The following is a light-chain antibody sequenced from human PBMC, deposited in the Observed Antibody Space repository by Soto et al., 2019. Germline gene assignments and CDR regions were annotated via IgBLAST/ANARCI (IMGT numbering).Light chain of an antibody. J-gene: IGKJ5*01. Sequence: EIVVTQSPGTLSLSPGERATLSCRASQSVSRNYLAWYQQKPGQAPRLLIYGASSRATGIPDRFSGSGSGTDFTLTISRLEPEDFAVFYCQHYDSLPITFGQGTRLEIK. CDR1: QSVSRNY. CDR3: QHYDSLPIT. CDR2: GAS. V-gene: IGKV3-20*01.